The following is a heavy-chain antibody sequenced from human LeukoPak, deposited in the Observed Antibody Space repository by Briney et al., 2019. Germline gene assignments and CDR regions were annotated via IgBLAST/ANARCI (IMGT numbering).Heavy chain of an antibody. Sequence: GGSLRLSCAASGFTFSSYAMSWVRQAPATGLEWVSTISGSGGGTYYADYVKGRFTNSRGDSKNTLYLQMNSLRAEDTAVYYCVKDLGRYRNNCFDYWGQGTLVTVSS. J-gene: IGHJ4*02. CDR2: ISGSGGGT. CDR3: VKDLGRYRNNCFDY. V-gene: IGHV3-23*01. CDR1: GFTFSSYA. D-gene: IGHD1-26*01.